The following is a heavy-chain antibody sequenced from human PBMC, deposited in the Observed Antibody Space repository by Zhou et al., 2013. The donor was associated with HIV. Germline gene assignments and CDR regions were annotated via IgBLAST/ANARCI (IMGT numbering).Heavy chain of an antibody. CDR1: GYTFTSYD. J-gene: IGHJ6*02. Sequence: QVQLVQSGAEVKNPGASVKVSCKASGYTFTSYDINWVRQATGQGLEWMGWMNPNSGSTGFTQKFQGRVTMTRNTSITTAYMELSSLRSEDTAVYYCARGQTSISRDLYYYYYGMDVWGQGTTVTVSS. V-gene: IGHV1-8*01. CDR2: MNPNSGST. CDR3: ARGQTSISRDLYYYYYGMDV. D-gene: IGHD2-2*01.